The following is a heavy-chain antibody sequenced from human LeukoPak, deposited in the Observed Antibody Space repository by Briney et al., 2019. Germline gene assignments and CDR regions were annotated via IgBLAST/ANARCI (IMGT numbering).Heavy chain of an antibody. CDR2: ISAYNGNT. Sequence: SVKVSCKASGYTFTSYGISWVRQAPGQGLEWMGWISAYNGNTNYAQKLQGRVTMTTDTSTSTAYMELRSLRSDDTAVYYCALTYYDYVWGSYRRRFDPWGQGTLVTVSS. CDR3: ALTYYDYVWGSYRRRFDP. V-gene: IGHV1-18*01. CDR1: GYTFTSYG. D-gene: IGHD3-16*02. J-gene: IGHJ5*02.